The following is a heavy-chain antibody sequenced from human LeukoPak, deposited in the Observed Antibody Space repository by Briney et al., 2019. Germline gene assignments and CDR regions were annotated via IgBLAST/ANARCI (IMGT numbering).Heavy chain of an antibody. V-gene: IGHV3-23*01. CDR1: GFTFSSYA. CDR3: AKVGGILTGSDAFDI. Sequence: GGSLRLSCAASGFTFSSYAMSWVRQAPGKGLEWVSAISGSGGSTYYADSVKGRFTFSRDNSKNTLYLQMNSLRAEDTAVYYCAKVGGILTGSDAFDIWGQGTMVTVSS. CDR2: ISGSGGST. D-gene: IGHD3-9*01. J-gene: IGHJ3*02.